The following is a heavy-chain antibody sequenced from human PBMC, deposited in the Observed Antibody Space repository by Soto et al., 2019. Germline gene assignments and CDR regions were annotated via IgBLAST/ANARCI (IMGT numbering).Heavy chain of an antibody. CDR2: MNPNSGNT. J-gene: IGHJ4*02. D-gene: IGHD6-6*01. Sequence: ASVKVSCKASGYTFTSYDINWVRQATGQGLEWMGWMNPNSGNTGYAHKFQGRVTMTRNTSISTASMDLSSPRSEDKDAYYCARGLFVAVGPTGPWGQGPLVTVSS. CDR3: ARGLFVAVGPTGP. CDR1: GYTFTSYD. V-gene: IGHV1-8*01.